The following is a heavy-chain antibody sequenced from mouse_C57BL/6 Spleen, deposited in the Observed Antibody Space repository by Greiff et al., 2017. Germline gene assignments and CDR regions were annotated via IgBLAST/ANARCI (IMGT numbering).Heavy chain of an antibody. CDR2: LWLDDDK. Sequence: QVTLKVSGPGILQPSQTLSLTCSFSGFSLTTLGMGVGWIRQPSGKGLDWQAYLWLDDDKYYNPDRKSRRTISKDTSKNQVFLKIDNGDTADTATYDCARIGATVYAMDYWGQGTSGTVSS. CDR3: ARIGATVYAMDY. CDR1: GFSLTTLGMG. V-gene: IGHV8-8*01. D-gene: IGHD1-1*01. J-gene: IGHJ4*01.